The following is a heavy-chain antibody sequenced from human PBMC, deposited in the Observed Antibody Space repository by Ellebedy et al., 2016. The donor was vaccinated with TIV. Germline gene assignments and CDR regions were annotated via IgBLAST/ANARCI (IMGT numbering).Heavy chain of an antibody. CDR1: GFPFSSYA. J-gene: IGHJ3*02. V-gene: IGHV3-23*01. Sequence: GGSLRLSXAASGFPFSSYAMSWVRQAPGKGLEWLSAITGSGDGGRTYSADSVKGRFTISRDNSKNTLYLQMNSLRAEDTAVYYCAGRSGTYSDAFDIWGQGTMVTVSS. CDR2: ITGSGDGGRT. CDR3: AGRSGTYSDAFDI. D-gene: IGHD1-26*01.